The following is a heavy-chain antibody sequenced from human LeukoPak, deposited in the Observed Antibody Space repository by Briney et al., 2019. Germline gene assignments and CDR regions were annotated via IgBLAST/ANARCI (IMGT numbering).Heavy chain of an antibody. V-gene: IGHV3-64*01. CDR1: GFIFRNYA. D-gene: IGHD5-12*01. Sequence: PGGALRLSCAASGFIFRNYAMPWVRQAPGKGLEYVSDIGSSGDNTYYANSVRGRFTISRDNSKNTLFLQMGSLRAEDMAVYYCVREERGLAIDYWGQGTLVTVSS. J-gene: IGHJ4*02. CDR3: VREERGLAIDY. CDR2: IGSSGDNT.